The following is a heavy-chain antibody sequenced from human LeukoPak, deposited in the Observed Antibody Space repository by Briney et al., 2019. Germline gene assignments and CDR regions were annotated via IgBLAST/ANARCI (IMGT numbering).Heavy chain of an antibody. CDR2: IYSGGST. J-gene: IGHJ4*02. V-gene: IGHV3-53*01. CDR3: ARVAEGALFDY. Sequence: GGSLRLSCAASGFTFSSNYMSWVRQAPGKGLEWVSVIYSGGSTYYADSVKGRFTISRDNSKNTLYLQMNSLRAEDTAVYYCARVAEGALFDYWGQGTLVTVSS. CDR1: GFTFSSNY.